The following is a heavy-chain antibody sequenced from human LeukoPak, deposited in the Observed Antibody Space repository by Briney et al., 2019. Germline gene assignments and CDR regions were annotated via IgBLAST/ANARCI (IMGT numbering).Heavy chain of an antibody. Sequence: PGGSLRLSCAASGFTFSSYAMSWVRQAPGKGLEWVSAISGSGGSTYYADSVKGRFTISRDNSKNTLYLQMNSLRAEDTAVYYCANSYDFWSGYYGGTPYFDYWGQGTLVTVSS. CDR2: ISGSGGST. D-gene: IGHD3-3*01. CDR3: ANSYDFWSGYYGGTPYFDY. CDR1: GFTFSSYA. J-gene: IGHJ4*02. V-gene: IGHV3-23*01.